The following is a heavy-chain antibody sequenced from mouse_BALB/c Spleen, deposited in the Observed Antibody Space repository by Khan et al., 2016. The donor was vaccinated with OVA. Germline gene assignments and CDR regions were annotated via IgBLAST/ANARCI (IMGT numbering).Heavy chain of an antibody. CDR3: ARRGLRWDFAY. CDR1: GYTFINYW. D-gene: IGHD1-1*02. J-gene: IGHJ2*01. Sequence: VQLQQSGAELAKPGASVKMSCKASGYTFINYWILWVKQRPGQGLEWVGYINTSTGYTEYKQNFKDKSTLTADKSSSTAYLQLRSLTSEDSTVYYCARRGLRWDFAYWGQGTTRTVSS. CDR2: INTSTGYT. V-gene: IGHV1-7*01.